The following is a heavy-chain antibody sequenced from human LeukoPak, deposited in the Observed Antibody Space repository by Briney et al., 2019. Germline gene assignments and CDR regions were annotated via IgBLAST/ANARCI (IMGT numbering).Heavy chain of an antibody. D-gene: IGHD3-10*01. Sequence: GGSLRLSCAASGFTFSSYGMHWVRQAPGKGLEWVAFIRYDGSNKYYADSVKGRFTISRDNSKNTLYLQMNSLRAEDTAVYYCAKARSSGSYSYYFDYWGQGTLVTVSS. CDR3: AKARSSGSYSYYFDY. J-gene: IGHJ4*02. V-gene: IGHV3-30*02. CDR2: IRYDGSNK. CDR1: GFTFSSYG.